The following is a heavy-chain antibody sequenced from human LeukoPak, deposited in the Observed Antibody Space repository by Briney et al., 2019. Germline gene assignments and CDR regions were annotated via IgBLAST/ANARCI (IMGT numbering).Heavy chain of an antibody. V-gene: IGHV4-39*01. J-gene: IGHJ4*02. Sequence: SETLSLTCTVSGGPISSSSYYWGWIRQPPGKGLGWIGSIYYSGSTYYNPSLKSRVTISVDTSKNQFSLKLSSVTAADTAVYYCARRPVLRFLEWSVYFDYWGQGTLVTVSS. D-gene: IGHD3-3*01. CDR2: IYYSGST. CDR1: GGPISSSSYY. CDR3: ARRPVLRFLEWSVYFDY.